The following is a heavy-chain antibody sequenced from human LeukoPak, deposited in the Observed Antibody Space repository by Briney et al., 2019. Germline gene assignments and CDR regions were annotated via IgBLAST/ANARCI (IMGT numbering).Heavy chain of an antibody. CDR3: AELGITMIGGV. CDR1: GFTFSSYE. Sequence: PGGSLRLSCAASGFTFSSYEMKWVRQAPGKGLEWVSYISSSGSTIYYADSVKGRFTIYRDNAKNSLYLQMNSLRAEDTAVYYCAELGITMIGGVWGKGTTVTISS. V-gene: IGHV3-48*03. J-gene: IGHJ6*04. CDR2: ISSSGSTI. D-gene: IGHD3-10*02.